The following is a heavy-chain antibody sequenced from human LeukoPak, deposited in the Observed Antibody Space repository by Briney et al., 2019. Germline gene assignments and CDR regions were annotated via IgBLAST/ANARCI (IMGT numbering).Heavy chain of an antibody. CDR1: GGSFSGYY. CDR3: ARKHQLFDY. J-gene: IGHJ4*02. Sequence: SETLSLTCAVYGGSFSGYYWSWIRQPPGKGLEWIGETNHSGSTNYNPSLKSRVTISVDTSKNQFSLKLSSVTAADTAVYYCARKHQLFDYWGQGTLVTVSS. CDR2: TNHSGST. V-gene: IGHV4-34*01. D-gene: IGHD2-2*01.